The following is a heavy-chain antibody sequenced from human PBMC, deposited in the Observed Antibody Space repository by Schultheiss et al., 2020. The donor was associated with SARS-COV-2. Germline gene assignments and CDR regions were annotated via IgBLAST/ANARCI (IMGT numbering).Heavy chain of an antibody. V-gene: IGHV3-30*18. CDR2: ISYDGSNK. Sequence: GGSLRLSCAASGFTVSSNYMSWVRQAPGKGLEWVAVISYDGSNKYYADSVKGRFTISRDNSKNTLYLQMNSLRAEDTAVYYCAKDFQGRTKYGMDVWGQGTTVTVSS. J-gene: IGHJ6*02. CDR1: GFTVSSNY. CDR3: AKDFQGRTKYGMDV.